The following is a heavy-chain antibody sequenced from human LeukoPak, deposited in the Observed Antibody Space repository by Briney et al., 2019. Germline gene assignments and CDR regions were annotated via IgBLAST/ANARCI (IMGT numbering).Heavy chain of an antibody. V-gene: IGHV3-30*03. Sequence: QTGGSLRLSCAASGFTFSSYGMHWVRQAPGKGLEWVAVISYDGSNKYYADSVKGRFTISRDNSKNTLYLQMNSLRAEDTAVYYCASGDIVVVPAAQRLFDYWGQGTLVTVSS. CDR2: ISYDGSNK. J-gene: IGHJ4*02. CDR1: GFTFSSYG. CDR3: ASGDIVVVPAAQRLFDY. D-gene: IGHD2-2*01.